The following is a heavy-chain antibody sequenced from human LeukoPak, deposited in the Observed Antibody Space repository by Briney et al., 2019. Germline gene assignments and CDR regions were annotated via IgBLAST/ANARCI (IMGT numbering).Heavy chain of an antibody. D-gene: IGHD2-8*02. CDR3: ARHTDDLVYFQH. Sequence: SETLSLTCTVSGGSIRSYYWTWIRQPPGQGLEWIGYIYYSGRTKYNPSLKSRVTISVDTSKNQFSLKLSSVTAADTAVYYCARHTDDLVYFQHWGQGTLVTVSS. V-gene: IGHV4-59*08. J-gene: IGHJ1*01. CDR2: IYYSGRT. CDR1: GGSIRSYY.